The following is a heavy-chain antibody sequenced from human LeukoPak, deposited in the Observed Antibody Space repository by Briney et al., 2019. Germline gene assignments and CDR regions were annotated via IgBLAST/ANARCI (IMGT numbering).Heavy chain of an antibody. CDR2: ISPYNGNT. Sequence: ASVKVPCKASGYTFTSYGISWVRQAPGQGLEWMGWISPYNGNTNYAQKLRGRVTMTTDTSTSTAYMELRSLRSDDTAVYYCARVVTGYYRGDHWGQGTLVTVSS. CDR3: ARVVTGYYRGDH. CDR1: GYTFTSYG. V-gene: IGHV1-18*01. J-gene: IGHJ4*02. D-gene: IGHD3-9*01.